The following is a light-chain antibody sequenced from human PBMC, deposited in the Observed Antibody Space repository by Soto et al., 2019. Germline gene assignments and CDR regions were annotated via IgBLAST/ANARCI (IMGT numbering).Light chain of an antibody. CDR3: QQRSSWPPEFS. V-gene: IGKV3-11*01. J-gene: IGKJ3*01. CDR2: DAS. CDR1: QTAITS. Sequence: EVVLTQSPATLSLSPGERATLSCRASQTAITSVAWYQQKPGQAPRLLIYDASNRATGIPARFSGSGSGTDFTLTISSLEPEDFAVYYCQQRSSWPPEFSFGPGTKVDIK.